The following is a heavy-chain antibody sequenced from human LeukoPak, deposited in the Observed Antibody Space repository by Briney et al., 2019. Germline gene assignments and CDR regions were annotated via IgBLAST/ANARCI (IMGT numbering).Heavy chain of an antibody. CDR1: GFTFSSYG. CDR3: ARSGYGDSSGHYYGGDY. J-gene: IGHJ4*02. Sequence: GGSLRLSCAASGFTFSSYGMHWVRQAPGKGLEWVAVISYDGSNKYYADSVKGRFTISRDNSKNTLYLQMNSLRAEDTAVYYCARSGYGDSSGHYYGGDYWGQGTLVTVSS. V-gene: IGHV3-30*19. D-gene: IGHD3-22*01. CDR2: ISYDGSNK.